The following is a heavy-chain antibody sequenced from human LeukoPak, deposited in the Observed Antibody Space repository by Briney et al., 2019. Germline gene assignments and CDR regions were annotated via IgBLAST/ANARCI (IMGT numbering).Heavy chain of an antibody. CDR2: IYHSGNT. Sequence: SETLSLTCTVSGYSISSGYYWGWIRQPPGKGLEWIGTIYHSGNTYYNPSLKSRVTISVDTSKNQFSLRLSSVTAADTAVYYCARVSSTYGSGDWGQGTLDTVSS. CDR1: GYSISSGYY. D-gene: IGHD3-10*01. J-gene: IGHJ4*02. V-gene: IGHV4-38-2*02. CDR3: ARVSSTYGSGD.